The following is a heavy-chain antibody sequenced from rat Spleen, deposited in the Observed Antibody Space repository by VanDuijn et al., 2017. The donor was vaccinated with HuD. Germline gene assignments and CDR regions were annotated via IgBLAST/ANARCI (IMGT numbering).Heavy chain of an antibody. D-gene: IGHD2-2*01. CDR2: ISFDGGRN. Sequence: EVQLVESDGGLVQPGRSLKLFCAASGFTFSDYYMAWVRQAPTKGLEWVATISFDGGRNFYRDSVKGRFTISRDNAKSSLYLQMDNLRSEDTATYYCARAGYLRDWYFDFWGPGTMVTVSS. CDR1: GFTFSDYY. CDR3: ARAGYLRDWYFDF. V-gene: IGHV5-29*01. J-gene: IGHJ1*01.